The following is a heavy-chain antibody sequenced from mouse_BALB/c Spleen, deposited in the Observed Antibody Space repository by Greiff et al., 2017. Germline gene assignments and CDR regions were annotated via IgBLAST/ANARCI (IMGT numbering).Heavy chain of an antibody. CDR3: ARVSDGYYDYWYFDV. CDR1: GFTFSDYY. Sequence: EVQRVESGGGLVKPGGSLKLSCAASGFTFSDYYMYWVRQTPEKRLEWVATVSDGGSYTYYPDSVKGRFTISRDNAKNNLYLQMSSLKSEDTAMYYCARVSDGYYDYWYFDVWGAGTTVTVSS. D-gene: IGHD2-3*01. J-gene: IGHJ1*01. V-gene: IGHV5-4*02. CDR2: VSDGGSYT.